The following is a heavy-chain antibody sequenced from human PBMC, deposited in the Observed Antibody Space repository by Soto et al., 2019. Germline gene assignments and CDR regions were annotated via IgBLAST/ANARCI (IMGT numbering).Heavy chain of an antibody. CDR1: GITFWSRA. V-gene: IGHV3-23*01. Sequence: EVQLLESGGDLVQPGGSLRLSCVASGITFWSRAMSWVRQAPGEGLEWVSTTTDTGGDTKYADSVRGRFTISRDNSKNTLYLQMSSLRAEDSAVYYCARASWGYFAPWGQGTLVTVSS. D-gene: IGHD1-26*01. CDR2: TTDTGGDT. CDR3: ARASWGYFAP. J-gene: IGHJ5*02.